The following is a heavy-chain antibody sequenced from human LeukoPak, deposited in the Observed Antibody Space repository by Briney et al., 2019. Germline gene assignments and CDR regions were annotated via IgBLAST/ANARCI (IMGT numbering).Heavy chain of an antibody. J-gene: IGHJ5*02. D-gene: IGHD3-10*01. CDR1: GGSISSSNYY. CDR3: ARVGRSYSTGSYYNEVDP. CDR2: VYYSGNT. V-gene: IGHV4-39*01. Sequence: PSETLSLTCTVSGGSISSSNYYWAWIRQPPGKGLEWIGSVYYSGNTYYNPSLKGRVTISVDTSKNQFSLKLSSVTAADTAVYYCARVGRSYSTGSYYNEVDPWGQGTLVTVSS.